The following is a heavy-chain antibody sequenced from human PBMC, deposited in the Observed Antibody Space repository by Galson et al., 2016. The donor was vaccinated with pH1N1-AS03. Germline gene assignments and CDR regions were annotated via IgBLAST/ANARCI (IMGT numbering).Heavy chain of an antibody. CDR3: ARHRLTVTHSFSTRGIDV. CDR2: IYPGDSYT. CDR1: GYSFTNYW. Sequence: QSGAEVKKPGESLKISCKGSGYSFTNYWIGWVRQMPGKGLEWMGIIYPGDSYTRYSPSFQGQVTISSDKSITTAYLQWSNLKASDTAMYYCARHRLTVTHSFSTRGIDVWGKGTTVTVSS. D-gene: IGHD4-11*01. J-gene: IGHJ6*04. V-gene: IGHV5-51*01.